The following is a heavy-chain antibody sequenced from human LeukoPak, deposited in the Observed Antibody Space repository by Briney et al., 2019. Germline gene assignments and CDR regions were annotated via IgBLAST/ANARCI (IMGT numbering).Heavy chain of an antibody. CDR1: GGSISSYY. CDR3: ARVRTQRLGSYFDY. V-gene: IGHV4-59*01. CDR2: IYHSGST. J-gene: IGHJ4*02. D-gene: IGHD3-16*01. Sequence: PSETLSLTCTVSGGSISSYYWSWIRQPPGKGLEWIGYIYHSGSTKYNPSLKSRVTISVDTSKNQFSLKLSSVTAADTAVYYCARVRTQRLGSYFDYWGQGTLVTVSS.